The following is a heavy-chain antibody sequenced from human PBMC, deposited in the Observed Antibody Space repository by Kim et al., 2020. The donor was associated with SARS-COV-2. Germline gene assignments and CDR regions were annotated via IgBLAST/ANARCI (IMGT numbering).Heavy chain of an antibody. Sequence: SETLSLTCTVSGGSISSYYCSWIRQPPGKGLEWIGYIFYSGSTNYNASLQSRVTISVDTSKNQFSLKLNSVTAADTAVYYCARASTVTRFDYWGQGTLATVSS. D-gene: IGHD4-17*01. J-gene: IGHJ4*02. CDR2: IFYSGST. CDR3: ARASTVTRFDY. CDR1: GGSISSYY. V-gene: IGHV4-59*13.